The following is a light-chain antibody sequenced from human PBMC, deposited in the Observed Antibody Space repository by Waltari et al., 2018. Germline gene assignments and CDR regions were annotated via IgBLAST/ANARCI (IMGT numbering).Light chain of an antibody. J-gene: IGLJ2*01. Sequence: QSALTQPRPVSGSPGQSVTIPCTGTSSDVGFYKYISWYQQHPGQAPKLMIYDVDKRPSGVPDRFSGSKSGNTASLTISGLQAEDEADYYCCSYAGSYTFIFGGGTKLTVL. CDR1: SSDVGFYKY. CDR2: DVD. CDR3: CSYAGSYTFI. V-gene: IGLV2-11*01.